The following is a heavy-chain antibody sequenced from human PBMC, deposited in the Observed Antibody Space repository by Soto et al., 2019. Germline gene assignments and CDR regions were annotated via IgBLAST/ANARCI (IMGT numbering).Heavy chain of an antibody. J-gene: IGHJ6*03. D-gene: IGHD3-10*01. CDR3: ARALAGYDSGRTYFYYMDV. V-gene: IGHV4-31*03. Sequence: SETLSLTCTVSGGSISSGGYYWSWIRQHPGKGLEWIGYIYYSGSTYYNPSLKSRVTISVDTSKNQFSLKLSSVTAADTAVYYCARALAGYDSGRTYFYYMDVWGKGTTVTVSS. CDR1: GGSISSGGYY. CDR2: IYYSGST.